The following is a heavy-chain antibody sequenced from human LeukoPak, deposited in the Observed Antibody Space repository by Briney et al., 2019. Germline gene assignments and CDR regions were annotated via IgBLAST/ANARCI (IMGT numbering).Heavy chain of an antibody. V-gene: IGHV3-23*01. D-gene: IGHD2-8*01. J-gene: IGHJ4*02. Sequence: GGSLRLSCETSGFALSNYAMSWLRQAPGKGLEWVSGSSGVNTYYADSVKGRFTISRDNSKNVLYVQMNRLRVEDTAVYFCAKDVCTSPRCLLYSDSWGQGTLVTVSS. CDR3: AKDVCTSPRCLLYSDS. CDR2: SSGVNT. CDR1: GFALSNYA.